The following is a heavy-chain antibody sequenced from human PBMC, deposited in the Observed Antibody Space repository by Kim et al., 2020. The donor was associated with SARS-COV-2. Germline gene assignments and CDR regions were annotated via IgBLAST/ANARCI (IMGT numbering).Heavy chain of an antibody. V-gene: IGHV1-2*02. J-gene: IGHJ4*02. CDR3: ARGSETYYYDSSGYYGFDY. Sequence: ASVKVSCKASGYTFTGYYMHWVRQAPGQGLEWMGWINPNSGGTNYAQKFQGRVTMTRDTSISTAYMELSRLRSDDTAVYYCARGSETYYYDSSGYYGFDYWGQGTLVTVSS. CDR1: GYTFTGYY. D-gene: IGHD3-22*01. CDR2: INPNSGGT.